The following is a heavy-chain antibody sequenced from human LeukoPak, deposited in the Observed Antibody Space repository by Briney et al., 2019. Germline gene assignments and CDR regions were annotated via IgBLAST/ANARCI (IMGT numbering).Heavy chain of an antibody. V-gene: IGHV3-7*01. J-gene: IGHJ4*02. Sequence: GLEWVANIKQDGSEKYYVDSVKGRFTISRDNSKNSLYLQMNSLRAEDTAVYYCARGGSNNYWGQGTLVTVSS. CDR2: IKQDGSEK. D-gene: IGHD4-23*01. CDR3: ARGGSNNY.